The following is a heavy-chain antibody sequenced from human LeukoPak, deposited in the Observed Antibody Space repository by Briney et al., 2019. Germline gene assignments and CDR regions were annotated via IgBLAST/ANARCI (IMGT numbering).Heavy chain of an antibody. V-gene: IGHV3-23*01. D-gene: IGHD2-15*01. Sequence: PGGSLRLSCAASGVTLSSYAMSWARQAPGKGLEWVSGSRSSGSGGNTYYADSVKGRFTISRDNSKNTLYLQMNSLRAEDTAVYYCAKVGIVVVVADINYGMDVWGQGTTVTVSS. CDR3: AKVGIVVVVADINYGMDV. J-gene: IGHJ6*02. CDR1: GVTLSSYA. CDR2: SRSSGSGGNT.